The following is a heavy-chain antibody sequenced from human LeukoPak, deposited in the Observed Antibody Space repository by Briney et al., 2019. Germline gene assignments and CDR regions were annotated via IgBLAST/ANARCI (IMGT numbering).Heavy chain of an antibody. CDR1: GYTFTGYY. V-gene: IGHV1-2*02. CDR2: INPNSGGT. Sequence: ASVKVSCKASGYTFTGYYMHWVRQAPGQGLEWMGWINPNSGGTNYAQKFQGRVTMTRDTSISTAYMELGRLRSDDTAVYYCARDLGSPPMSYYYYYYMDVWGKGTTVTVSS. CDR3: ARDLGSPPMSYYYYYYMDV. D-gene: IGHD6-13*01. J-gene: IGHJ6*03.